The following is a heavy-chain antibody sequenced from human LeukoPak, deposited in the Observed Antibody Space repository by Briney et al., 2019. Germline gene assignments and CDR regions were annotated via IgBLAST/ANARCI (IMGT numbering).Heavy chain of an antibody. Sequence: SGGSLRLSCAASGFIFSSYAMSWVRQAPGKGLEWVSAISGSGGSTYYADSVKGRFTISRDNSKNTLYLQMNSLRAEDTAVYYCAKDLAATVVTPDYWGQGTLVTVSS. CDR1: GFIFSSYA. CDR2: ISGSGGST. CDR3: AKDLAATVVTPDY. V-gene: IGHV3-23*01. J-gene: IGHJ4*02. D-gene: IGHD4-23*01.